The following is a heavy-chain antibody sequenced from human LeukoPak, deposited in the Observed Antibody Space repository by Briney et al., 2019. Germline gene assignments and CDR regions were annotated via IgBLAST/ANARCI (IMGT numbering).Heavy chain of an antibody. Sequence: GSLRLSCAASGFTFSTYSMNWVRQPPGKGLEWIGEINHSGSTNYNPSLKSRVTISVDTSKNQFSLMLSSVTAADTAVYYCARLGKAQTKRRVGNWFDPWGQGTLVTVSS. CDR1: GFTFSTYS. CDR3: ARLGKAQTKRRVGNWFDP. D-gene: IGHD1-26*01. CDR2: INHSGST. J-gene: IGHJ5*02. V-gene: IGHV4-34*01.